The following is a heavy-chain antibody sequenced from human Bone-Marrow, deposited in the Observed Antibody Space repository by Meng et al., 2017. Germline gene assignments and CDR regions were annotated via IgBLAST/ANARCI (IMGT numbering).Heavy chain of an antibody. CDR2: IYYSGST. J-gene: IGHJ2*01. V-gene: IGHV4-31*03. Sequence: QGQLKESGQGLVKPSQTLPLTCTVSGGSISSGNHYWSWIRQHPGKGLEYIGYIYYSGSTYYNPSLKSRVIISVDTSKNQFSLRLNSVTAADTAVYYCASLYGDSSVWYLDLWGRGTLVTVSS. D-gene: IGHD4-17*01. CDR3: ASLYGDSSVWYLDL. CDR1: GGSISSGNHY.